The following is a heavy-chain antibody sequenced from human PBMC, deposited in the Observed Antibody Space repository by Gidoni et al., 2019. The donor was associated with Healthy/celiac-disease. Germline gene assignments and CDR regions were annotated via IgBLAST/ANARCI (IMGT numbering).Heavy chain of an antibody. V-gene: IGHV3-30*04. CDR3: ARSGCSSTSCYVGY. CDR2: ISYDGSNK. D-gene: IGHD2-2*01. CDR1: GFTFSSYA. J-gene: IGHJ4*02. Sequence: QVQLVASGGGVVQPGRSLRLSCAAPGFTFSSYAMHWARQAPGKGLEWVAVISYDGSNKYYADSVKGRFTISRDNSKNTLYLQMNSLRAEDTAVYYCARSGCSSTSCYVGYWGQGTLVTVSS.